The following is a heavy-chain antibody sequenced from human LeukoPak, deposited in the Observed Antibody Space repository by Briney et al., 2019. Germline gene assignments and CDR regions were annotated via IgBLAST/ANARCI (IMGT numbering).Heavy chain of an antibody. D-gene: IGHD6-13*01. V-gene: IGHV3-21*01. Sequence: NPGGSLRLSCAASGFTFSSYSMNWVRQAPGKGLEWVSSISSSSSYIYYADSVKGRFTISRDNAKNSLYLQMNSLRAEDTAVYYCARDMGLGEHQLVFSPWGQGTLVTVSS. J-gene: IGHJ5*02. CDR2: ISSSSSYI. CDR1: GFTFSSYS. CDR3: ARDMGLGEHQLVFSP.